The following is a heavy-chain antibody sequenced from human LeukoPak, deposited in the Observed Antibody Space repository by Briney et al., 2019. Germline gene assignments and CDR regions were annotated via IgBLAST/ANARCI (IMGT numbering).Heavy chain of an antibody. J-gene: IGHJ4*02. V-gene: IGHV3-21*01. Sequence: GSLRLSCAASGFTFSSYSMNWVRQAPGKGLEWVSSISSSSSYIYYADSVKGRFTISRDNAKNSLYLQMNSLRAEDTAVYYCARDGYYGDYPFDYWGQGTLVTVSS. D-gene: IGHD4-17*01. CDR1: GFTFSSYS. CDR3: ARDGYYGDYPFDY. CDR2: ISSSSSYI.